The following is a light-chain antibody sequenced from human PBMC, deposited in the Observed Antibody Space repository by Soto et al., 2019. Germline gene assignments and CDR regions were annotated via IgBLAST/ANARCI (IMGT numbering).Light chain of an antibody. CDR1: QSVSSSY. J-gene: IGKJ2*01. V-gene: IGKV3-20*01. Sequence: EIVLTQSPGTLSLSPGERATLSCRASQSVSSSYLAWYQQKPGQAPRLLIYGASSRATGIPDRFSGSGSGTDFTLTISILEPEDFAVYYCQQYGSSPRTFRQGTKLEIK. CDR3: QQYGSSPRT. CDR2: GAS.